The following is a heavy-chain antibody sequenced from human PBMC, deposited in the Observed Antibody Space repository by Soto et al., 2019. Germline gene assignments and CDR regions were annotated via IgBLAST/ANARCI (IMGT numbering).Heavy chain of an antibody. CDR3: ASFRATSYYYYHGMDV. J-gene: IGHJ6*02. V-gene: IGHV4-34*01. D-gene: IGHD1-26*01. Sequence: SETLSLTCAVYGGSFSGYYWSWIRQPPGKGLEWIGEINHSGSTNYNPSLKSRVTISVDTSKNQFSLKLSSVTAADTAVYYCASFRATSYYYYHGMDVWGQGTTVTVSS. CDR1: GGSFSGYY. CDR2: INHSGST.